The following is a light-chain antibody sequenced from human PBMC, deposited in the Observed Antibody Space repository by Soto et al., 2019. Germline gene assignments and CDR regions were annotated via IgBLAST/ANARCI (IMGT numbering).Light chain of an antibody. CDR1: SSDVGDYNY. V-gene: IGLV2-14*01. J-gene: IGLJ1*01. CDR2: EVG. Sequence: QSALTQPASVSGSPGQSITISCTGTSSDVGDYNYVSWYQQHPGKAPKLMIYEVGNRPSGVSNRFSGSKSGNTASLTISGLQAEDEADYYCSSYTRSSTLYVFGTGTKVTVL. CDR3: SSYTRSSTLYV.